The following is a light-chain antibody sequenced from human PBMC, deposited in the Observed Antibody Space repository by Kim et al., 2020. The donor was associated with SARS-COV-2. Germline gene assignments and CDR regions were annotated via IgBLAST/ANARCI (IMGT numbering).Light chain of an antibody. V-gene: IGLV2-8*01. CDR1: SSDVGGYNY. CDR2: EVS. CDR3: SSYAGSNINYV. J-gene: IGLJ1*01. Sequence: QSALTQPPSASGSPGQSVTISCTGTSSDVGGYNYVSWYQQHPGKAPKVMIYEVSKRPSGVPDRFSGSKSGNTASLTVSGLQAEDEADYYCSSYAGSNINYVFGTWTKVTVL.